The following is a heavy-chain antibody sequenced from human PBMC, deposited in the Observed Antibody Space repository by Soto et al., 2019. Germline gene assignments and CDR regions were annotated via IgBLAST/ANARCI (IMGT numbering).Heavy chain of an antibody. D-gene: IGHD5-18*01. CDR2: ISYDGSNK. V-gene: IGHV3-30-3*01. CDR3: AREARSGYSYGYDY. CDR1: GFTFSSYA. Sequence: QVQLVESGGGVVQPGRSLRLSCAASGFTFSSYAMHWVRQAPGKGLEWVAVISYDGSNKYYADAVKGRFTISRDNSKNPLYLQMNSLRAEDTAVYYCAREARSGYSYGYDYWGQGTLVTVSS. J-gene: IGHJ4*02.